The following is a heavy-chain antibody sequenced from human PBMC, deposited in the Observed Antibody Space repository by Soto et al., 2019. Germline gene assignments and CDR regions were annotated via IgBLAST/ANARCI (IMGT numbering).Heavy chain of an antibody. CDR2: TYYRSKWYN. Sequence: PSPTLSLTCAISGDSVSSNSAAWNWIRQSPSRGLEWLGRTYYRSKWYNDYAVSVKGRITINPDTSKNQFSLQLDSVTPEDTAVYYCARRLYGSSWSLPFDYWGQGTLVTVSS. CDR3: ARRLYGSSWSLPFDY. V-gene: IGHV6-1*01. D-gene: IGHD6-13*01. CDR1: GDSVSSNSAA. J-gene: IGHJ4*02.